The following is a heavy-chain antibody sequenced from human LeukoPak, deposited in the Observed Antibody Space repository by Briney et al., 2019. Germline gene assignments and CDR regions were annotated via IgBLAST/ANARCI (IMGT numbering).Heavy chain of an antibody. CDR3: ARRGDYAGYYYGMDV. J-gene: IGHJ6*02. CDR2: ITPSGGST. CDR1: GFTFSSYG. D-gene: IGHD4-23*01. Sequence: GGSLGLSCAASGFTFSSYGMHWVRQAPGKGLEYVSAITPSGGSTFYAGSVKGRFTISRDNSKNTLCLQMGGLRAEDMAVYYSARRGDYAGYYYGMDVWGQGTTVTVSS. V-gene: IGHV3-64*02.